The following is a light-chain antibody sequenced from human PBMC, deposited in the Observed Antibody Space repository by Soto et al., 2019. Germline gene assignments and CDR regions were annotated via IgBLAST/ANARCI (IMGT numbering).Light chain of an antibody. CDR1: KIGSNG. Sequence: SYVLTQPPSVSVAPGQTARITCGGNKIGSNGVHWYQQKPGQPPVLLIYYDSDRPSGIPERFSGSNSGNTATLTISRVEAGDEADYYCQVWDSSSGHPVFGGGTKLTVL. V-gene: IGLV3-21*04. CDR3: QVWDSSSGHPV. J-gene: IGLJ2*01. CDR2: YDS.